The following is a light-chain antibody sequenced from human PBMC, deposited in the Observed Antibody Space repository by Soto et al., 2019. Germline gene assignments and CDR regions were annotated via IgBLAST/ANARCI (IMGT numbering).Light chain of an antibody. V-gene: IGKV3-20*01. CDR2: GAS. J-gene: IGKJ1*01. Sequence: EIVLTQSPGTLPLSPGERATLSCRARQSVSSSYLAWFQQKPGQAPRLLIYGASSRATCIPDRFSGSGSGTDFTLTISILEPEDFVVYYCPSYGRARTFGQGTKVEIK. CDR1: QSVSSSY. CDR3: PSYGRART.